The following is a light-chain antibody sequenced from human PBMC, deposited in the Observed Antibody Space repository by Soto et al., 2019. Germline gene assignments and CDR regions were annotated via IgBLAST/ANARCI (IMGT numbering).Light chain of an antibody. V-gene: IGKV3-15*01. CDR3: QQYNNWPLT. CDR1: QSISSD. J-gene: IGKJ4*01. CDR2: GAS. Sequence: EKVMTQSPATLSVSPGERATLSCRASQSISSDLAWYQQKTGQAPRLLIYGASTRATGIPARFSGSGSGTEFTLTISSMQSEDFAVYYCQQYNNWPLTFGGGTKVEIK.